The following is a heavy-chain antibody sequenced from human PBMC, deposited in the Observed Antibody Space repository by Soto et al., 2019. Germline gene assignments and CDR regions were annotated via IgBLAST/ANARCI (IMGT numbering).Heavy chain of an antibody. CDR2: IYHSGST. J-gene: IGHJ6*02. CDR3: ARGRKPIWQKYYYYGMDV. D-gene: IGHD3-3*01. Sequence: SETLSLTCAVSGYSITSGYYWGWIRQPPGKGLEWIGSIYHSGSTYYNPSLKSRVTISVDTPQKLFSLKLSSVTAADTAVYYCARGRKPIWQKYYYYGMDVWGQGTTVTVSS. V-gene: IGHV4-38-2*01. CDR1: GYSITSGYY.